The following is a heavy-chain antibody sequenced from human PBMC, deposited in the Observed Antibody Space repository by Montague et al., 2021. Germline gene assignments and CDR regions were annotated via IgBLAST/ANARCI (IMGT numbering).Heavy chain of an antibody. V-gene: IGHV4-59*08. CDR3: ARRLGIRAPFDY. J-gene: IGHJ4*02. CDR1: GGSFSDFY. CDR2: IYDSGST. Sequence: SETLSLTCTVTGGSFSDFYWSWIRQSPEKGLEWIGYIYDSGSTNYNPSLKSRVTISADTSMNQFSLNLRSVTAADTAVYFCARRLGIRAPFDYWGKGTLVTVSS. D-gene: IGHD7-27*01.